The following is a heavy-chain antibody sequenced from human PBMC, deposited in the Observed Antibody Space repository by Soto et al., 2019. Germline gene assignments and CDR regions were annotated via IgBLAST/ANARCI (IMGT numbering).Heavy chain of an antibody. CDR3: GRGDWSSGY. J-gene: IGHJ4*02. V-gene: IGHV3-48*01. Sequence: EVKLVESGGKLVQPGGSLRLSCAASGFTFSGYGMNWVRQAPGKGLEWVSYISNAASSIYYADSVKGRFTVSRDNAKDSLYLQMDSLRAEDTAVYYCGRGDWSSGYWGQGTLVTVSS. CDR2: ISNAASSI. D-gene: IGHD1-1*01. CDR1: GFTFSGYG.